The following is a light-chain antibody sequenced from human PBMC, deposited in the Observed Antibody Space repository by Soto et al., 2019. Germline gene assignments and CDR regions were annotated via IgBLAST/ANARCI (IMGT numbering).Light chain of an antibody. V-gene: IGKV3-15*01. CDR1: QSVYTN. CDR2: GAS. J-gene: IGKJ5*01. CDR3: QQYNNWPPIT. Sequence: EVVLTQSPATLSVSPGEGVTLSCRASQSVYTNVAWYQQRPGQAPRLLIYGASTRATDIPDRFGGSGSGSDFTLTISSLQPEDFAVYYCQQYNNWPPITFGQGTRLEIK.